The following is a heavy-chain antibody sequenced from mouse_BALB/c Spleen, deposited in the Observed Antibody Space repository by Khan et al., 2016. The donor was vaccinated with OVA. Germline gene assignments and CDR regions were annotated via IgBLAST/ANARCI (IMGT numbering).Heavy chain of an antibody. D-gene: IGHD1-2*01. CDR1: GYTFTEYT. Sequence: VQLQQSGPELVKPGASVRISCKTSGYTFTEYTMHWVKQSHGKSLEWLGGFNPNNGGTSYNQKFKGKATLTVDKSSSTAYMELRSLTSEDSAVYSCTRRDYYAYYWFFDVWGAGTTVTVSS. CDR2: FNPNNGGT. CDR3: TRRDYYAYYWFFDV. J-gene: IGHJ1*01. V-gene: IGHV1-26*01.